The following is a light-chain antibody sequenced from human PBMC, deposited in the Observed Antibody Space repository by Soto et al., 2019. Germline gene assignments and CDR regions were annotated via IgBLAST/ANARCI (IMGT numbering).Light chain of an antibody. J-gene: IGKJ5*01. CDR1: QSLLHSNGYNY. V-gene: IGKV2-28*01. Sequence: DIVMTQSPLSLPVTPGEPASISCRSSQSLLHSNGYNYLDWYLQKPGQSPQLLIYLGSNRASGVPDMFSGSGAGTDFTLKISRVEAEDVGVYYCIQALQTPFTFGQGKRREIK. CDR3: IQALQTPFT. CDR2: LGS.